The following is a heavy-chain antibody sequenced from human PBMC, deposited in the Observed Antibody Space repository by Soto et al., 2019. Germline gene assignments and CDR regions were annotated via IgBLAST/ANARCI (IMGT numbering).Heavy chain of an antibody. D-gene: IGHD6-6*01. Sequence: GASVKVSCKASGYTFTGHYMHWVRQAPGQGLEWMGWINPNSGGTNYAQKFQGWVTMTRDTSISTAYMELSRLRSDDTAVYYCARGTGRIAARPMVGYYYYVMDVWGQGTTVTVSS. J-gene: IGHJ6*02. V-gene: IGHV1-2*04. CDR3: ARGTGRIAARPMVGYYYYVMDV. CDR1: GYTFTGHY. CDR2: INPNSGGT.